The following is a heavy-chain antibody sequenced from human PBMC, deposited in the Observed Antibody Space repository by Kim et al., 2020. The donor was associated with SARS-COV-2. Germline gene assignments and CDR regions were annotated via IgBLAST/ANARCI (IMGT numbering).Heavy chain of an antibody. CDR2: IYYSGST. D-gene: IGHD3-10*01. J-gene: IGHJ5*02. CDR3: ARDSLLVWFGEDPDNWFDP. V-gene: IGHV4-39*07. CDR1: GGSISSSSYY. Sequence: SETLSLTCTVSGGSISSSSYYWGWIRQPPGKGLEWIGSIYYSGSTYYNPSLKSRVTISVDTSKNQFSLKLSSVTAADTAVYYCARDSLLVWFGEDPDNWFDPWGQGTLVTVSS.